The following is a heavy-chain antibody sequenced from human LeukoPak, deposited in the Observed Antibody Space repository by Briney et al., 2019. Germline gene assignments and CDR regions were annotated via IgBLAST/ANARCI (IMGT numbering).Heavy chain of an antibody. CDR3: ARLDYPAD. D-gene: IGHD4/OR15-4a*01. Sequence: SETLSLTCTVSGGSISSSSYYWGWIRQPPGKGLEWIGEINHSGSTNYNPSLKSRVTISVDTSKNQFSLKLSSVTAADTAVYYCARLDYPADWGQGTLVTVSS. CDR2: INHSGST. J-gene: IGHJ4*02. V-gene: IGHV4-39*07. CDR1: GGSISSSSYY.